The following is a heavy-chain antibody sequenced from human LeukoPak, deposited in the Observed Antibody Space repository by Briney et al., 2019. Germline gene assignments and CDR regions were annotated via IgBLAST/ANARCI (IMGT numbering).Heavy chain of an antibody. D-gene: IGHD4/OR15-4a*01. V-gene: IGHV3-53*01. Sequence: TGGSLRLSCTVSGFTVSSNSMSWVRQAPGKGLEWVSFIYSGTIHYSDSVKDRFTISRDNSKNTLYLQMNSLRAEDTAVYYCARRAGAYSHPYDYWGQGTLVTVSS. J-gene: IGHJ4*02. CDR1: GFTVSSNS. CDR2: IYSGTI. CDR3: ARRAGAYSHPYDY.